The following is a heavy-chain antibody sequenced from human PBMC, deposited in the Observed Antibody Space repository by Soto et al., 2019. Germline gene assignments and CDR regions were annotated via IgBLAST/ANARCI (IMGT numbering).Heavy chain of an antibody. Sequence: QVQLQESGPGLVKPSQTLSLTCTVSGGSISSGSYYWSWIRQHPGKGLEWIGYIYSSGSTYYNPSIKGRVTISLDTSKNHFSLKLSSVTAADTAVYYCARKGSGWPHDASDVWGQGTMVTVSS. D-gene: IGHD6-19*01. CDR1: GGSISSGSYY. J-gene: IGHJ3*01. V-gene: IGHV4-31*03. CDR2: IYSSGST. CDR3: ARKGSGWPHDASDV.